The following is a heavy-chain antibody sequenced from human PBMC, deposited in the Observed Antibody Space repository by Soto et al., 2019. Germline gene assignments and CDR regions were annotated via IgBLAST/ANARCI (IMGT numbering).Heavy chain of an antibody. CDR1: GGSISSYY. V-gene: IGHV4-4*07. CDR3: ARACSSNSCYDVFDY. D-gene: IGHD2-2*01. CDR2: IYTSGST. Sequence: SETLSLTCTVSGGSISSYYWSWIRQPAGKGLEWIGRIYTSGSTNYNPSLKSRVTMSVDTSKNQFSLKLSSVTAADTAVYYCARACSSNSCYDVFDYWGQGTLVTGLL. J-gene: IGHJ4*02.